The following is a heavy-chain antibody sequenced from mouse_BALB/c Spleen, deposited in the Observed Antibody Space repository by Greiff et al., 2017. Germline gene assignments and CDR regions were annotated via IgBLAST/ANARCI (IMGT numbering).Heavy chain of an antibody. CDR1: GYSFTGYY. Sequence: VQLQQSGPELVKPGASVKISCKASGYSFTGYYMHWVKQSHVKSLEWIGRINPYNGATSYNQNFKDKASLTVDKSSSTAYMELHSLTSEDSAVYYCANYDGFAYWGQGTLVTVSA. V-gene: IGHV1-31*01. D-gene: IGHD1-1*01. CDR3: ANYDGFAY. J-gene: IGHJ3*01. CDR2: INPYNGAT.